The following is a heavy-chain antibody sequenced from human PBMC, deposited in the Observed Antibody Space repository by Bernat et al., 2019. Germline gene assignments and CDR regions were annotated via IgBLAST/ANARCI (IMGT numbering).Heavy chain of an antibody. V-gene: IGHV3-66*01. CDR3: ARASSGYSYGFGVIDY. J-gene: IGHJ4*02. D-gene: IGHD5-18*01. CDR1: GFTFSSYA. Sequence: EVQLVESGGGLVQPGGSLRLSCAASGFTFSSYAMSWVRQAPGKGLEWVSVIYSGGSTYYADSVKGRFTISRDNSKNTLYLQMNSLRAEDTAVYYCARASSGYSYGFGVIDYWGQGTLVTVSS. CDR2: IYSGGST.